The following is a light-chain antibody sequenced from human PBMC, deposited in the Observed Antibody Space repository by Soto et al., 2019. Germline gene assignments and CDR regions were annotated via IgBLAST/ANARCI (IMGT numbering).Light chain of an antibody. CDR2: EGS. Sequence: TGTSSDVGSYNLVSWYQQHPGKAPKLMIYEGSKRPSGVSNRFSGSKSGNTASLTISGLQTEDEADYYCCSYAGSSTYVFGTGTKLTVL. J-gene: IGLJ1*01. V-gene: IGLV2-23*01. CDR1: SSDVGSYNL. CDR3: CSYAGSSTYV.